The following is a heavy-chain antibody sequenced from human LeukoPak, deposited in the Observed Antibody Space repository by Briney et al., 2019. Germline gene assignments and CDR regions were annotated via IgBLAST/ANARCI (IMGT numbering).Heavy chain of an antibody. V-gene: IGHV3-23*01. CDR1: GFTFSSYA. J-gene: IGHJ6*02. CDR3: AIDGFHCGGDCLDV. Sequence: GGSLRLSCAASGFTFSSYAMSWVRQAPGKGLEWVSAISGSGGSTYYADSVKGRFTISRDNSKNTLYLQMNSLRAEDTAVYYCAIDGFHCGGDCLDVWGQGTTVTVSS. CDR2: ISGSGGST. D-gene: IGHD2-21*02.